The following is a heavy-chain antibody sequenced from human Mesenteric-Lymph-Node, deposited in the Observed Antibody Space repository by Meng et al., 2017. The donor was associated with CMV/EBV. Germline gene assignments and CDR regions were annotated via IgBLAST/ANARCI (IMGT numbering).Heavy chain of an antibody. D-gene: IGHD6-6*01. Sequence: GESLKISCAACGFTFSSYDMNWVRQATGKGLEWVSTISSISHYIYYADSVKGRFTISRDNAKNSLYLQMNSLRAEDTAVYYCARDLSRQQPLGFDYWGQGTLVTVSS. CDR2: ISSISHYI. CDR1: GFTFSSYD. V-gene: IGHV3-21*01. CDR3: ARDLSRQQPLGFDY. J-gene: IGHJ4*02.